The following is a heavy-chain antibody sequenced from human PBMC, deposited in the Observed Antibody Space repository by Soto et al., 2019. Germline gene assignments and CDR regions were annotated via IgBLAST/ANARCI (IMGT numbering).Heavy chain of an antibody. CDR3: ARLRLDSYYYYYGMDV. CDR2: IYPGDSDT. D-gene: IGHD6-19*01. Sequence: GESLKISCKGSGYSFTSYWIGWVRQMPGKGLEWMGIIYPGDSDTRYSPSFQGQVTISADKSISTAYLQWSSLKASDTAMYYCARLRLDSYYYYYGMDVWGQGNTVTVSS. V-gene: IGHV5-51*01. CDR1: GYSFTSYW. J-gene: IGHJ6*02.